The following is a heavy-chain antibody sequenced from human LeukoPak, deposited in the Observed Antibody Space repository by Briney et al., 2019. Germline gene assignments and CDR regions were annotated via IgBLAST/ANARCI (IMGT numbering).Heavy chain of an antibody. CDR1: GFTFSTYW. CDR2: MRRDGNEI. CDR3: TRDFDFSSAI. Sequence: GGSLRLSCSASGFTFSTYWMSWVRQAPGKGLEWVANMRRDGNEIYYLDSVKGRFTTSRDNAKNTLFLQMNSLRAEDTAVYYCTRDFDFSSAIWGQGTLVTVSS. V-gene: IGHV3-7*01. D-gene: IGHD3-3*01. J-gene: IGHJ4*02.